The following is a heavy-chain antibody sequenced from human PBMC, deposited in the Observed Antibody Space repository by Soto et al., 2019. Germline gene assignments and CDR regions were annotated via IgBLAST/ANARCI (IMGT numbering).Heavy chain of an antibody. Sequence: EVQLVESGGGLIQPGGSLRLSCAASGLPISNAWMNWVRQAPGKGLEWVGRIKTKSEGGPTDYAAAVKGRFTVSRDDSKNTLYLQMNSLKTEDTAVYYCTTGSEEGVWGQGTTVTVSS. J-gene: IGHJ6*02. V-gene: IGHV3-15*07. CDR1: GLPISNAW. CDR2: IKTKSEGGPT. CDR3: TTGSEEGV.